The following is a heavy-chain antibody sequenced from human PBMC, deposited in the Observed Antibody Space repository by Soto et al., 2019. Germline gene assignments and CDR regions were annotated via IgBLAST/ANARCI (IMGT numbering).Heavy chain of an antibody. CDR1: EFTFSGRS. Sequence: EVQLVESGGGLVQPGGSLRLSCAASEFTFSGRSVHWVRQAPGKGLVCVSGIDKVGTDSTYADSVKGRFTSSRDNAKNKVYLQMNSMGVEDTAVYYCARGWFGPDVWGKGNKVNVSS. D-gene: IGHD3-10*01. J-gene: IGHJ6*03. V-gene: IGHV3-74*01. CDR2: IDKVGTDS. CDR3: ARGWFGPDV.